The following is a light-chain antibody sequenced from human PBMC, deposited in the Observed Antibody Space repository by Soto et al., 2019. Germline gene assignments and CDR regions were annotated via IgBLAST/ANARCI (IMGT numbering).Light chain of an antibody. V-gene: IGKV3-11*01. CDR1: ESVKTC. CDR3: QQRSNWPPIT. Sequence: EIVLTQSPATLSLSPGERATLSCRASESVKTCLVWYQQIPCQAPRLLIYDASHRAAGIPARFSGSGFGTDFTLTISSLEPEDAAVYYCQQRSNWPPITFGQGTRLEIK. J-gene: IGKJ5*01. CDR2: DAS.